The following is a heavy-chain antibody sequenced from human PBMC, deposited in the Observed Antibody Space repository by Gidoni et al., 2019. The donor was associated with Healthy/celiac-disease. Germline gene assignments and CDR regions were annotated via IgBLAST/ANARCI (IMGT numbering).Heavy chain of an antibody. D-gene: IGHD3-22*01. Sequence: QVQLVHSGAEVKKPGSSVKVARKASVGTFSSYTISWVRQAPGQGLARLGRIIAILGISNYAQEFQGRVTITADKSTSTAYMELSGLRSEDTAVYYCASYCDSSGYYGYYYYGMDVWGQGTTVTVSS. V-gene: IGHV1-69*02. J-gene: IGHJ6*02. CDR2: IIAILGIS. CDR3: ASYCDSSGYYGYYYYGMDV. CDR1: VGTFSSYT.